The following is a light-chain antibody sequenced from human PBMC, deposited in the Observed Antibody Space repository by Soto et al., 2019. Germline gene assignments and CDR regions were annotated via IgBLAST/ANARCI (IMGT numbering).Light chain of an antibody. Sequence: EIVLTQSPGTLSLSPGERATLSCRASQSVSSSYLAWYQQKPGQAPRLLIYGASSRVTGIPDRFSGSGAGTDFTLTIIRLEPEDFAVYYCQQYGTSPGFSFGQGTKLEIK. J-gene: IGKJ2*01. CDR1: QSVSSSY. CDR2: GAS. CDR3: QQYGTSPGFS. V-gene: IGKV3-20*01.